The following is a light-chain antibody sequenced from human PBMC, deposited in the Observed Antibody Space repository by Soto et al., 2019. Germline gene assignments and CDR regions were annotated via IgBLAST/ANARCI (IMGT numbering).Light chain of an antibody. CDR2: DAS. J-gene: IGKJ4*01. CDR3: QQYNSWLT. Sequence: VVMTQTPATLSVSPGGRVTLSCRASQSVSYHVAWYQQKPGQTPRLVIYDASIRASGIPARFSGSGSGTEFSLTISSLQSEDFAIYYCQQYNSWLTFGGGTRVHIK. V-gene: IGKV3-15*01. CDR1: QSVSYH.